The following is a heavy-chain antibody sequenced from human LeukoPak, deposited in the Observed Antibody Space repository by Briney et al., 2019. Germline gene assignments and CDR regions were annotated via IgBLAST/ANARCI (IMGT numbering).Heavy chain of an antibody. V-gene: IGHV4-39*01. D-gene: IGHD6-13*01. Sequence: SETLSLTCSVSGVAISSGSYYWGWIRQPPGKGLEWYVSIYYNGNTHYNPSLKSRVSISVDTSKNQFSLKLSSVTAADTAVYYCARGAIPGRMAAAGKSWFDPWGQGTLVTVSS. CDR2: IYYNGNT. CDR1: GVAISSGSYY. J-gene: IGHJ5*02. CDR3: ARGAIPGRMAAAGKSWFDP.